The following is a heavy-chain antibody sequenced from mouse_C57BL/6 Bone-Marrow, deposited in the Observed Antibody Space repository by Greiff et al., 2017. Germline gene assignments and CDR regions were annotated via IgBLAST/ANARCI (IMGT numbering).Heavy chain of an antibody. D-gene: IGHD2-5*01. CDR1: GFTFSSYG. CDR3: ARHEDYYSNYDYYAMDY. J-gene: IGHJ4*01. Sequence: EVKLVESGGDLVKPGGSLKLSCAASGFTFSSYGMSWVRQTPDKRLEWVATISSGGSYTYYPGSVKGRFTISRDNAKNTLYLQMSSLKSEDTAMYYCARHEDYYSNYDYYAMDYWGQGTSVTVSS. V-gene: IGHV5-6*01. CDR2: ISSGGSYT.